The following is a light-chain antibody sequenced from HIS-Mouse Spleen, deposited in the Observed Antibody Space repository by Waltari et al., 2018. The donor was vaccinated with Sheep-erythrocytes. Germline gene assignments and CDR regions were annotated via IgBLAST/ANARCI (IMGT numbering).Light chain of an antibody. Sequence: QSALTQPRSVSGSPGQSVTIACTGTSSAVGGYNHDYGYQQHPGKAPNLMIYDVSKRPSGVPDRFSGSKSGNTASLTISGLQAEDEADYYCCSYAGSYNHVFATGTKVTVL. J-gene: IGLJ1*01. V-gene: IGLV2-11*01. CDR2: DVS. CDR1: SSAVGGYNH. CDR3: CSYAGSYNHV.